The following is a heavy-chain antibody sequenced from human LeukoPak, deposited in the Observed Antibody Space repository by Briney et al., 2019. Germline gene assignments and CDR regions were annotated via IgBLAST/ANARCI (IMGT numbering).Heavy chain of an antibody. J-gene: IGHJ4*02. CDR3: AKDNRKSGGSCYY. D-gene: IGHD2-15*01. CDR2: ISGSGGST. V-gene: IGHV3-23*01. Sequence: GGSLRLSCAASGFTFSNYAMSWVRQAPGKGLEWGSAISGSGGSTYYADSVKGRFTISRDNSKNTLYLQMNSLRAEDTAVYYCAKDNRKSGGSCYYWGQGTLVTVSS. CDR1: GFTFSNYA.